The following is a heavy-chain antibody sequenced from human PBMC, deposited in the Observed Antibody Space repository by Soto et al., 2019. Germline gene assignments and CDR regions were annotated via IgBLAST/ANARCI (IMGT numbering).Heavy chain of an antibody. CDR1: GFSFGDYF. CDR3: ARDDYTYGVY. J-gene: IGHJ4*02. CDR2: IGPYGNSI. V-gene: IGHV3-11*01. Sequence: QMQLVESGGGLVKPGESLRVSCAASGFSFGDYFMSWIRQAPGKGLEWVSYIGPYGNSIYYADSVKGRFTISRDDAKNSLYLDMNNLRAEDTAVYYCARDDYTYGVYWGQGSLVTVS. D-gene: IGHD3-3*01.